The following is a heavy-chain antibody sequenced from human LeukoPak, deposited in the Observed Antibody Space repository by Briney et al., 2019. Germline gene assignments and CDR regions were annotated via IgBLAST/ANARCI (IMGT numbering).Heavy chain of an antibody. CDR2: ISYDGSNK. D-gene: IGHD5-12*01. CDR3: AKDRRRYSGYDGDYFDN. J-gene: IGHJ4*02. Sequence: GGSLRLSCAASGFTFSNYGMHWVRQAPGKGLEWVAVISYDGSNKYYADSVKGRFTISRDNSKNTLYLQMNSLRAEDTAVYYCAKDRRRYSGYDGDYFDNWGQGTLVTVSS. CDR1: GFTFSNYG. V-gene: IGHV3-30*18.